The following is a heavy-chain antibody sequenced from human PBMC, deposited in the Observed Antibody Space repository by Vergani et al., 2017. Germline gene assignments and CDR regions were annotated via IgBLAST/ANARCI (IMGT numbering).Heavy chain of an antibody. Sequence: QVQLVQSGAEVKKPGASVKVSCKASGDTFTSYGISWVRQAPGKGLEWMAWIRPYTGHTIYAQKFQDRVTMTADTSTNTAYMELSSLRSEDTAVYYCARDRGAAAGTHYYYSYMDVWGKGTTVTVSS. V-gene: IGHV1-18*04. CDR1: GDTFTSYG. D-gene: IGHD6-13*01. CDR3: ARDRGAAAGTHYYYSYMDV. J-gene: IGHJ6*03. CDR2: IRPYTGHT.